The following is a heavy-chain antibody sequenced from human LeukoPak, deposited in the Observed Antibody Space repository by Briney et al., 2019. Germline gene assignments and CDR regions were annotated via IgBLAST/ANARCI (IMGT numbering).Heavy chain of an antibody. J-gene: IGHJ5*02. D-gene: IGHD1-14*01. Sequence: GASVKVSCKASGGTFSSYAISWVRQAPGQGLEWMGGIIPIFGTANYAQKFQGRVTITADESTSTAYMELSSLRSEDTAVYYCARAELITPTQWFDPWGQGTLVTVSS. CDR3: ARAELITPTQWFDP. CDR2: IIPIFGTA. V-gene: IGHV1-69*13. CDR1: GGTFSSYA.